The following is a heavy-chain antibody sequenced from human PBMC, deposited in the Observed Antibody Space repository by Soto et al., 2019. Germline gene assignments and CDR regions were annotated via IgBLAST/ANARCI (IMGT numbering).Heavy chain of an antibody. V-gene: IGHV3-30*18. CDR2: ISYDGSNK. CDR1: VFTFSSYG. CDR3: AKVTARHYYGMDV. Sequence: GSLRLSCAASVFTFSSYGMHWVRQAPGKGLEWVAVISYDGSNKYYADSVKGRFTISRDNSKNTLYLQMNSLRAEDTAVYYCAKVTARHYYGMDVWGQGTTVTVSS. J-gene: IGHJ6*02. D-gene: IGHD5-18*01.